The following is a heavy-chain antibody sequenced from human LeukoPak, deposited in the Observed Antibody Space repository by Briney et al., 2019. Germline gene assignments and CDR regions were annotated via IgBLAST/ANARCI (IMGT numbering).Heavy chain of an antibody. CDR3: ARATRLRLGELSLRPLGY. J-gene: IGHJ4*02. D-gene: IGHD3-16*02. V-gene: IGHV1-69*06. CDR2: IIPIFGTA. CDR1: GGTFSSYA. Sequence: ASVKVSCKASGGTFSSYAISWVRQAPGQGLEWMGGIIPIFGTANYAQKFQGRVTITADKSTSTAYMELSSLRSENTAVYYCARATRLRLGELSLRPLGYWGQGTLVTVSS.